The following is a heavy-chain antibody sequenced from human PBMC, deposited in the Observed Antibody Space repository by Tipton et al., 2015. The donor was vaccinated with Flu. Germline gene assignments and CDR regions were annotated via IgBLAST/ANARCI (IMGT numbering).Heavy chain of an antibody. CDR1: GDSISSDYY. CDR2: VSRTGST. J-gene: IGHJ4*02. D-gene: IGHD6-6*01. CDR3: ARHQSSSLLPFDC. V-gene: IGHV4-38-2*01. Sequence: TLSLTCAVSGDSISSDYYWGWIRQFPGKGLEWIGTVSRTGSTIYNPSLKSRVTISIDRSKNQFSLNLKSVTAADMAVYYCARHQSSSLLPFDCWGQGTLVTVSS.